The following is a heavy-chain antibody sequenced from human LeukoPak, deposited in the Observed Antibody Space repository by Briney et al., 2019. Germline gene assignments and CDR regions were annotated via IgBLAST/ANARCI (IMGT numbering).Heavy chain of an antibody. D-gene: IGHD5-18*01. CDR2: ISWNSGSI. CDR1: GFTFDDHT. CDR3: VVWIQLGDY. J-gene: IGHJ4*02. V-gene: IGHV3-9*01. Sequence: PGGSLRLSCAASGFTFDDHTMHWVRQAPGKGLEWVAGISWNSGSIGYADSVKGRFTISRENAKNSLYLQMNSLRAEDTAVYYCVVWIQLGDYWGQGTLVTVSS.